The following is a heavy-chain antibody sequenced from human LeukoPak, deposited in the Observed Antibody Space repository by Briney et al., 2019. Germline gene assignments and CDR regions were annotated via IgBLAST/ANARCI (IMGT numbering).Heavy chain of an antibody. CDR2: ISGRESST. J-gene: IGHJ4*02. D-gene: IGHD1-26*01. V-gene: IGHV3-23*01. Sequence: GGSLRLSCEASGFTFSSFAMSWVRQAPGKGLEWVSTISGRESSTNYADSVRGRFTISRDNFKSTLFLQMNSLRPDDTAVYYCAKGFSGSYASGFDYWGQGTLVTVSS. CDR1: GFTFSSFA. CDR3: AKGFSGSYASGFDY.